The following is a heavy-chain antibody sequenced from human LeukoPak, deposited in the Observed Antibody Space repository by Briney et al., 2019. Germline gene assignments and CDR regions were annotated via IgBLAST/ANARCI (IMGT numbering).Heavy chain of an antibody. V-gene: IGHV4-39*01. J-gene: IGHJ4*02. Sequence: SETLSLTCTVSGGSISSSSYYWGWIRQPPGKGLEWIGSIYYSGSTYYNPSLKSRVTISVDTSKNQFSLKLSSVTAADTAVYYCVVFWNGASHNWGQGTRVTVSS. CDR3: VVFWNGASHN. D-gene: IGHD3-3*01. CDR2: IYYSGST. CDR1: GGSISSSSYY.